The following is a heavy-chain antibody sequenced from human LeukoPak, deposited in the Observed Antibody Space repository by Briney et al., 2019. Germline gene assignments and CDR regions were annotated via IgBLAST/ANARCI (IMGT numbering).Heavy chain of an antibody. CDR2: VYTSGST. J-gene: IGHJ5*02. CDR3: ARSGNWNYALRS. Sequence: SQTLSLTFAFSGDSISSGSYYWSWIRQPAGKGLEWIGRVYTSGSTNYNPSLKSRVTISIDTSKSQFSLKLSSVTAADTAVYYCARSGNWNYALRSWGQGTLVTVSS. CDR1: GDSISSGSYY. V-gene: IGHV4-61*02. D-gene: IGHD1-7*01.